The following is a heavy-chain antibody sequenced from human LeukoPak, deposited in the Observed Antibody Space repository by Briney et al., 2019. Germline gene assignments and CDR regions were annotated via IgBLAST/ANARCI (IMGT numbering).Heavy chain of an antibody. CDR1: GYSISSDYF. J-gene: IGHJ6*02. Sequence: ASETLSLTCTVSGYSISSDYFWGWIRQPPGKGLEWIGSIYHSGSTYYNPSLKSRVTISVDTSKNQFSLKLSSVTAADTAVYYCARDRGSSWRYYYYGMDVWGQGTTVTVSS. CDR3: ARDRGSSWRYYYYGMDV. V-gene: IGHV4-38-2*02. D-gene: IGHD6-13*01. CDR2: IYHSGST.